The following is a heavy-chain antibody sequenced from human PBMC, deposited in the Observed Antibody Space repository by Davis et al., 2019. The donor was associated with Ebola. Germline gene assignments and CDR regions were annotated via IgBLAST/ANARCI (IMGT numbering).Heavy chain of an antibody. CDR2: IYYSGST. V-gene: IGHV4-59*08. CDR1: GDSISSYY. J-gene: IGHJ4*02. Sequence: MPSETLSLTCTVSGDSISSYYWSWIRQPPGKGLAWIGYIYYSGSTNYNPSLKSRVTISVDTSKNQFSLKLSSVTAADTAVYYWARLEAAAGLDYWGQGTLVTVSS. D-gene: IGHD6-13*01. CDR3: ARLEAAAGLDY.